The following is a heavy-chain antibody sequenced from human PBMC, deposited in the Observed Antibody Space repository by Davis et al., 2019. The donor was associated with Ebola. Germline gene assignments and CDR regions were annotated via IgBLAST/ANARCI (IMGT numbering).Heavy chain of an antibody. V-gene: IGHV4-34*01. CDR3: ARHGGSGFRAARPLSFDY. D-gene: IGHD6-6*01. CDR2: INHSGST. J-gene: IGHJ4*02. CDR1: GGSFSGYY. Sequence: MPGGSLRLSCAAYGGSFSGYYWSWIRQPPGKGLEWIGEINHSGSTNYNPSLKSRVTISVDTSKNQFSLKLSSVTAADTAVYYCARHGGSGFRAARPLSFDYWGQGTLVTVSS.